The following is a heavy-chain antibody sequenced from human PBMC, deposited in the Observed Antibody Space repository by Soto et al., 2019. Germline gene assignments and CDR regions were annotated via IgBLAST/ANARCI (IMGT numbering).Heavy chain of an antibody. J-gene: IGHJ4*02. Sequence: QVQLVQSGAEVKKPGASVRVSCKASGYTFTSYAMHWVRQAPGQRLEWMGWINAGNGNTKYSQKFQGRVTITRDTSASTAYMELSSLRSEDTAVYYCASSGWYVAFINYWGQGTLVTVSS. CDR1: GYTFTSYA. CDR2: INAGNGNT. V-gene: IGHV1-3*01. CDR3: ASSGWYVAFINY. D-gene: IGHD6-19*01.